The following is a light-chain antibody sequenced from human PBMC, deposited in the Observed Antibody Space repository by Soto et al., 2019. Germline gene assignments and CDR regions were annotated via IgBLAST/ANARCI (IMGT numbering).Light chain of an antibody. Sequence: EIAMTQSPATLSVSPVQRATRSRRASLSVSSNLSWYQQKPGQAPRLLIYGASTRATGMPARFSGSGSRTQCTLTISSLQAEDFAVSYCQQYNNWPPITFGQGTRLEIK. CDR1: LSVSSN. CDR3: QQYNNWPPIT. CDR2: GAS. J-gene: IGKJ5*01. V-gene: IGKV3-15*01.